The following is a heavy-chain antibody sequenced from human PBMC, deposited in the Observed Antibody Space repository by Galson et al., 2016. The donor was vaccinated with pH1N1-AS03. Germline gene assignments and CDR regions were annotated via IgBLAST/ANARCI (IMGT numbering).Heavy chain of an antibody. V-gene: IGHV3-23*01. J-gene: IGHJ4*02. CDR2: ISGSGNNT. CDR1: GFNFGSFA. Sequence: SLRLSCAASGFNFGSFAMSWVRQAPGKGLEWVSAISGSGNNTYYGASVKGRPTISRDNAKNLLYLQKNRLRADDTAVYYCAKDKGLGGGSCYQDWGQGTLVTVSS. D-gene: IGHD2-15*01. CDR3: AKDKGLGGGSCYQD.